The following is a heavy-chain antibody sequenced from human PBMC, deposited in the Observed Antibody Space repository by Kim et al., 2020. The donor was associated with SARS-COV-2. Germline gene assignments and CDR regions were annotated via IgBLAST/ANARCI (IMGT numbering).Heavy chain of an antibody. J-gene: IGHJ6*02. CDR2: INHSGST. CDR1: GGSFSGYY. CDR3: ASGAFVVVPAARYYGMDV. Sequence: SETLSLTCAVYGGSFSGYYWSWIRQPPGKGLEWIGEINHSGSTNYNPSLKSRVTISVDTSKNQFSLKLSSVTAADTAVYYCASGAFVVVPAARYYGMDVWGQGTTVTVSS. V-gene: IGHV4-34*01. D-gene: IGHD2-2*01.